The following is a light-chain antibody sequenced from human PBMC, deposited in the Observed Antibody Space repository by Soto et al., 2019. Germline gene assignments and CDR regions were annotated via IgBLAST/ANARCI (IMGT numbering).Light chain of an antibody. CDR2: EVT. CDR1: SSDVWSFNF. CDR3: CSDAGSSSYV. Sequence: QSALTQPASVSRSLGQSITISCTRPSSDVWSFNFVSWYQQHPDKAPQVLIYEVTKRPPGVSNRFSGSKSGNTASLTISGLQADDEADYYCCSDAGSSSYVFGTGTKVTVL. J-gene: IGLJ1*01. V-gene: IGLV2-23*02.